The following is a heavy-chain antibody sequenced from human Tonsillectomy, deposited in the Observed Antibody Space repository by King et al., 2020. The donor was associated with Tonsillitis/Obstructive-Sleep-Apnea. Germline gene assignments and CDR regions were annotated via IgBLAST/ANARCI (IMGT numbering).Heavy chain of an antibody. V-gene: IGHV1-69*12. CDR1: GGTFNTYP. Sequence: VQLGQSGAEVKKPGSSVRVSCKPSGGTFNTYPIIWVRQAPGQGLEWRGGIIPVFCIPNYAQKFHGRVTITADESTSTAYMELSSLRSEDTAVYYCARGSRTTDYYYYHYMDVWGKGTTVTVSS. CDR3: ARGSRTTDYYYYHYMDV. J-gene: IGHJ6*03. CDR2: IIPVFCIP. D-gene: IGHD4-11*01.